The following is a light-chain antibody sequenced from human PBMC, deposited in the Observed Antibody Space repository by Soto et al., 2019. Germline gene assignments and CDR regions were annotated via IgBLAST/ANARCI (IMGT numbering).Light chain of an antibody. Sequence: QSALTQPASVSGSPGQSITISCTGTSSDVGGYDHVSWYQQHPGKAPKLIIYDVTVRPSGISRRFSGSKSDNTASLAVSGVQPEDEADYYCSSYTNKDTLLFGGGTKLTVL. CDR2: DVT. CDR1: SSDVGGYDH. CDR3: SSYTNKDTLL. V-gene: IGLV2-14*03. J-gene: IGLJ3*02.